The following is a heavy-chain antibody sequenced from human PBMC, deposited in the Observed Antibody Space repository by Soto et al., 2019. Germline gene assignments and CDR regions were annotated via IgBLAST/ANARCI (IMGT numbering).Heavy chain of an antibody. V-gene: IGHV4-39*01. J-gene: IGHJ4*02. CDR3: ARQRTTVVTQAYFDH. CDR2: IYYSGRT. Sequence: LSLTCIVSGESISSSSYYWGWIRQPPGKGLEWIGSIYYSGRTYYNPSFKSRVTISIDTSKNQFSLKLSSVTATDTAVYYCARQRTTVVTQAYFDHWGQGALVTVS. CDR1: GESISSSSYY. D-gene: IGHD2-21*02.